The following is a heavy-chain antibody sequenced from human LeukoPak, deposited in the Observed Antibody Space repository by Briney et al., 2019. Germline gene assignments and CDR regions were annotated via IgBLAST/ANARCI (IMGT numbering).Heavy chain of an antibody. V-gene: IGHV1-69*05. J-gene: IGHJ2*01. Sequence: GASVKVSCKASGGTFTSYAISWVRQAPGQGLEWMGGIIPIFGTANYAQKFQGRVTITTDESTSTAYMELSSLRSEDTAVYYCATPRSPGWYFDLWGRGTLVTVSS. CDR2: IIPIFGTA. CDR3: ATPRSPGWYFDL. CDR1: GGTFTSYA.